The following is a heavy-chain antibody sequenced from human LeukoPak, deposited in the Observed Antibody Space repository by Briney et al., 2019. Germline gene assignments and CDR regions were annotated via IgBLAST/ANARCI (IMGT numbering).Heavy chain of an antibody. J-gene: IGHJ4*02. CDR1: EFTFSSYS. CDR2: ITNSGNSK. D-gene: IGHD3-10*01. CDR3: AREARYYYFDY. V-gene: IGHV3-48*01. Sequence: GGSLRLSCAASEFTFSSYSMNWVRQAPGKGLEWVSYITNSGNSKSYADSVKGRFTISRDNSKNTLYLQMNSLRAEDTAVYYCAREARYYYFDYWGQGTLVTVSS.